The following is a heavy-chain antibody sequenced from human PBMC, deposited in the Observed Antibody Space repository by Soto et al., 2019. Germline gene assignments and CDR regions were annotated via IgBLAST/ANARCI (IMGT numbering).Heavy chain of an antibody. J-gene: IGHJ4*02. D-gene: IGHD4-4*01. V-gene: IGHV6-1*01. CDR1: GDSVSSNSAA. CDR2: TYYRSKWYN. Sequence: PSQTLSLTCAISGDSVSSNSAAWNWIRQSPSRGLEWLGRTYYRSKWYNDYAVSVKSRITINPDTSKNQLSLNLRSVTAADTAVYYCASPAGADYTFDYWGQGILVTVSS. CDR3: ASPAGADYTFDY.